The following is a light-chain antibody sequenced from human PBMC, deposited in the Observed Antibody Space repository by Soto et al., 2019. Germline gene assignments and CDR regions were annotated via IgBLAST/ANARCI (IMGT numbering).Light chain of an antibody. CDR3: QQRSDWPPIT. CDR1: QSVSSY. Sequence: EIVLTQSPATLSLSPGERATLSCRASQSVSSYLGWYQQKPGQAPKLLIYDASNRATGIPARFSGSGSGTVFTLTISSLDPEDSAVYYCQQRSDWPPITFGQGTRLEIK. J-gene: IGKJ5*01. CDR2: DAS. V-gene: IGKV3-11*01.